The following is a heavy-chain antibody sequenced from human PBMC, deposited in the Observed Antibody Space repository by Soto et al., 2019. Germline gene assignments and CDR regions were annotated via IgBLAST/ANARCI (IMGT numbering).Heavy chain of an antibody. J-gene: IGHJ4*02. CDR2: ISYIGDT. Sequence: QLQLQESGPGLVKPSETLSLTCTVSGYSISTNNYYWGWIRQPPGKGLEWIGSISYIGDTYYNPSLRGRVTISVDTSNNHFSLRLSSVTAADTAVYYCATVGGSYLAIPSGYWGQGTLVTVSS. V-gene: IGHV4-39*02. CDR1: GYSISTNNYY. CDR3: ATVGGSYLAIPSGY. D-gene: IGHD1-26*01.